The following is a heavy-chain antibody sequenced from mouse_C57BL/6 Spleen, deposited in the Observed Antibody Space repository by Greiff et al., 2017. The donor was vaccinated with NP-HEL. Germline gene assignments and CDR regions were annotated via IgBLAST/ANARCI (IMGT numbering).Heavy chain of an antibody. CDR1: GFSLTSYG. V-gene: IGHV2-6-1*01. J-gene: IGHJ4*01. CDR2: IWSDGST. CDR3: ARQDDYYGSGYDEYYAMDY. Sequence: VQLQQSGPGLVAPSQSLSITCTVSGFSLTSYGVHWVRQPPGKGLEWLVVIWSDGSTTYNSALNSRLSTSKDNSKSQVFLKMNSLQTDDTAMYYSARQDDYYGSGYDEYYAMDYWGQGTSVTVSS. D-gene: IGHD1-1*01.